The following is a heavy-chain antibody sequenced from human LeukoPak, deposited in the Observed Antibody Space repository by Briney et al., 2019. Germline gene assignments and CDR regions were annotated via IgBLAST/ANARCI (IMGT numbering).Heavy chain of an antibody. J-gene: IGHJ4*02. D-gene: IGHD2-2*01. V-gene: IGHV3-7*01. CDR1: GFPFSSYW. CDR2: IKQDGSKK. Sequence: GGSLRLSCVASGFPFSSYWMTWVRQAPGKGLEWVANIKQDGSKKSYVDSVKGRFTISRDNAKNSLYLQMNSLRAEDTAVCYCARADQGYFDYWGQGTLVTVSS. CDR3: ARADQGYFDY.